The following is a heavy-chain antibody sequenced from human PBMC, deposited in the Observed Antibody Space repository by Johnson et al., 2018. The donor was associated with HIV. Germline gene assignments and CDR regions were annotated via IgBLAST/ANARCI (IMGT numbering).Heavy chain of an antibody. Sequence: VQLVESGGGLVQPGGSPRLSCAASGFTFSSYWMSWVRQAPGKGLEWVANIKQDGSEKYYVDSVKGRFTISRDNAKNSLYLQMNSLRAEDTAVYYCARGLWPQRWALDIWGQGTMVTVSS. J-gene: IGHJ3*02. CDR2: IKQDGSEK. D-gene: IGHD5-24*01. V-gene: IGHV3-7*05. CDR1: GFTFSSYW. CDR3: ARGLWPQRWALDI.